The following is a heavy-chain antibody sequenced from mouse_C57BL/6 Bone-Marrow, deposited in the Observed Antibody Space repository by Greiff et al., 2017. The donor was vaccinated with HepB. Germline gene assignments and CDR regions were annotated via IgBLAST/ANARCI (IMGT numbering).Heavy chain of an antibody. CDR2: IDPSDSYT. D-gene: IGHD1-1*01. V-gene: IGHV1-50*01. CDR1: GYTFTSYW. Sequence: QVQLQQPGAELVKPGASVKLSCKASGYTFTSYWMQWVKQRPGQGLEWIGEIDPSDSYTNYNQKFKGKATLTVDTPSSTAYMQLSSLTSEDSAVYYCAREGFYYYGSLDYWGQGTTLTVSS. J-gene: IGHJ2*01. CDR3: AREGFYYYGSLDY.